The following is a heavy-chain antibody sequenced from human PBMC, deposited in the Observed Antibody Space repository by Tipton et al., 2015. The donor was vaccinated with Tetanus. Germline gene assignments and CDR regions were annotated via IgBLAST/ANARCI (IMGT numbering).Heavy chain of an antibody. CDR3: ARDRGDTGTVNWFDP. CDR2: TYIRGTT. Sequence: TLSLTCTVSGGSIASQYWSWIRQPAGKGLEWIGRTYIRGTTTYNPSLKSRGTISVDTSENQMSLRLTSVTAADTAVYYCARDRGDTGTVNWFDPWGQGTLVTVSS. D-gene: IGHD1-1*01. V-gene: IGHV4-4*07. J-gene: IGHJ5*02. CDR1: GGSIASQY.